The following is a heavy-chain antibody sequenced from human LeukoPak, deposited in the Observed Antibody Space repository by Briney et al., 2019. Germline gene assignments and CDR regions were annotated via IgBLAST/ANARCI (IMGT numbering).Heavy chain of an antibody. CDR3: ARDLGYSRGWSSPYYSGMDV. D-gene: IGHD6-19*01. Sequence: GASVKVSCKASGYTFTSYGISWVRQAPGQGLEWMGWISAYNGNTNYAQKLQGRVTTTTDTSTSTAYMELRSLRSDDTAVYYCARDLGYSRGWSSPYYSGMDVGAQGTRVTVS. V-gene: IGHV1-18*01. J-gene: IGHJ6*02. CDR2: ISAYNGNT. CDR1: GYTFTSYG.